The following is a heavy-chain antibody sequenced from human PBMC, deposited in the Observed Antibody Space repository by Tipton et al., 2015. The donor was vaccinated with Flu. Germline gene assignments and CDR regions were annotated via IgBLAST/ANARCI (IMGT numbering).Heavy chain of an antibody. CDR3: ARGQQWLNGDY. CDR2: ISSSGSTI. D-gene: IGHD6-19*01. Sequence: QLVQSGGGLVQPGGSLRLSCAASGFTFSSYEMNWVRQAPGKGLEWVSYISSSGSTIYYADSVKGRFTISRDNGKNSLYLQMNSLRAEDTAVYYCARGQQWLNGDYWGQGTLVTVSS. V-gene: IGHV3-48*03. J-gene: IGHJ4*02. CDR1: GFTFSSYE.